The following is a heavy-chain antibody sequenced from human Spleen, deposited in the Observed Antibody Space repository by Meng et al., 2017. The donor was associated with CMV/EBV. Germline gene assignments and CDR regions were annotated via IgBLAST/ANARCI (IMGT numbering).Heavy chain of an antibody. D-gene: IGHD2-2*01. CDR1: RGTFSSYT. CDR3: ARGRGCDSTSCPYYFDY. Sequence: SVKVSCKASRGTFSSYTLTWVRQAPGQGLEWMGKIIPMVAKANYAQKFQGRVTITADKSTYTAYMELSSLRSEDTAVYYCARGRGCDSTSCPYYFDYWGQGTLVTVSS. J-gene: IGHJ4*02. CDR2: IIPMVAKA. V-gene: IGHV1-69*08.